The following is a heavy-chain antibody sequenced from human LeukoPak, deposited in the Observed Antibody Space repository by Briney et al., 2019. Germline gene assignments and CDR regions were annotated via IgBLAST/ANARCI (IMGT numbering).Heavy chain of an antibody. V-gene: IGHV1-2*02. CDR1: GYTFTGYY. D-gene: IGHD1-26*01. CDR3: ARGSYYVFCAFDI. Sequence: GASVKVSCKASGYTFTGYYMHWVRQAPGQGLEWMGWINPNSGGTNYAQKFQGRVTMTRDTSISTAYMELSRLRSDDTAVYYCARGSYYVFCAFDIWGQGTMVTVSS. J-gene: IGHJ3*02. CDR2: INPNSGGT.